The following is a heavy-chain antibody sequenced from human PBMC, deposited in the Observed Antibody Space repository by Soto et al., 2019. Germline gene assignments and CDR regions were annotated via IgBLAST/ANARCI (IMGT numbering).Heavy chain of an antibody. Sequence: GASLKISCKASGYSFTSYWIGWVRQRPGKGLEWVGIIYPGDYDNRYSPPFQGQVTISADKSISTAYLQWRSLKASDTAMYYCARQPHGPGWGGYYYSGMDVWGQGTTVTVSS. D-gene: IGHD3-16*01. CDR1: GYSFTSYW. CDR2: IYPGDYDN. J-gene: IGHJ6*02. V-gene: IGHV5-51*01. CDR3: ARQPHGPGWGGYYYSGMDV.